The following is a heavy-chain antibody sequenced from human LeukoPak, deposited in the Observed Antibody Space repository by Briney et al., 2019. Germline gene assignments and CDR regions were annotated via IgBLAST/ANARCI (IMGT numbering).Heavy chain of an antibody. Sequence: SETLSLTCAVYGGSFSGYYWSWIRQPPGKGLEWIGEINHSGSTNYNPSLKSRVTISVDTSKNQFSLKLSSVTAADTAVYYCARRGYSYGRKFDYWGQGTLVTVSS. D-gene: IGHD5-18*01. V-gene: IGHV4-34*01. CDR1: GGSFSGYY. J-gene: IGHJ4*02. CDR3: ARRGYSYGRKFDY. CDR2: INHSGST.